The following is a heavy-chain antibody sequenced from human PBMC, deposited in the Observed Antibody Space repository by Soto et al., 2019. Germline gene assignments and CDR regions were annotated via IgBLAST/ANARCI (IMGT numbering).Heavy chain of an antibody. CDR2: INHSGST. CDR1: GGSFSGYY. J-gene: IGHJ6*02. D-gene: IGHD1-26*01. Sequence: PAETLSLTCAVYGGSFSGYYWSWIRQPPGKGLEWIGEINHSGSTNYNPSLKSRVTISVDTSKNQFSLKLSSATAADTAAYYCARRHRYSGSYVYGIDVWGQGTTVTVSS. V-gene: IGHV4-34*01. CDR3: ARRHRYSGSYVYGIDV.